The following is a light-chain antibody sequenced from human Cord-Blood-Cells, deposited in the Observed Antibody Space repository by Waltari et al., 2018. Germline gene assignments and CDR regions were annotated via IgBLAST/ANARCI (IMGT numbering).Light chain of an antibody. CDR1: QSISSY. Sequence: DIQMTQSLSSLSASVGDRVTITCRAIQSISSYLNWDQQKPGKAPKLLIYAASSVQSGVPSRFSGSGSGTDFTLTISSLQPEDFATYYCQQSYSTPLTFGGGTKVEIK. J-gene: IGKJ4*01. CDR3: QQSYSTPLT. V-gene: IGKV1-39*01. CDR2: AAS.